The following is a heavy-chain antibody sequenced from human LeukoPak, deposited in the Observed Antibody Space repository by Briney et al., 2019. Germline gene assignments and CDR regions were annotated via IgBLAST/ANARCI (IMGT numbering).Heavy chain of an antibody. V-gene: IGHV3-33*01. Sequence: PGGSLRLSCAASGFTFSSYGMHWVRQAPGKGLEWVAVIWYDGSNKYYADSVKGRFTISRDNSKNTLYLQMNSLRAEDTAVYYCARDLSQTTMTPLDYWGKGTLVTVSS. CDR2: IWYDGSNK. J-gene: IGHJ4*02. CDR1: GFTFSSYG. D-gene: IGHD3-22*01. CDR3: ARDLSQTTMTPLDY.